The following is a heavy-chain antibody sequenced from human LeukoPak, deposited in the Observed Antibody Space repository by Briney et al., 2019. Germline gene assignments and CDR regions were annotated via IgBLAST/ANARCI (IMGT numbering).Heavy chain of an antibody. CDR2: FDPEDGET. D-gene: IGHD6-6*01. CDR3: ATGNSSSSPEDY. CDR1: GYTLTELS. Sequence: ASVKVSCKVSGYTLTELSMHWVRQAPGKGLEWMGGFDPEDGETIYAQKFQGGVTMTEDTSTDTAYMELSSLRSEDTAVYYCATGNSSSSPEDYWGQGTLVTVSS. J-gene: IGHJ4*02. V-gene: IGHV1-24*01.